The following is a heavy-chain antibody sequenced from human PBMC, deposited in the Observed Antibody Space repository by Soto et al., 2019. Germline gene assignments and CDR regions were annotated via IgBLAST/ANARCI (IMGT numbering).Heavy chain of an antibody. CDR2: ISAYNGNT. CDR1: GYTFTSYG. V-gene: IGHV1-18*01. D-gene: IGHD3-22*01. J-gene: IGHJ3*02. CDR3: GRDRGLNYYDSSGYGDAFDI. Sequence: ASVKVSCKASGYTFTSYGISWVRQAPGQGLEWMGWISAYNGNTNYAQKLQGRVTMTTDTSTSTAYMELRSLRSDDTAVYYCGRDRGLNYYDSSGYGDAFDIWGQGTMVTVSS.